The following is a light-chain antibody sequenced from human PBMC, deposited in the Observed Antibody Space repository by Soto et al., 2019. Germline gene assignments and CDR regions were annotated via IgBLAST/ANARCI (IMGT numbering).Light chain of an antibody. CDR2: EGS. V-gene: IGLV2-23*01. J-gene: IGLJ3*02. Sequence: QSALTQPASVSGSPGQSITISCTGTSSDVGSYKFVSWYPQHPGKAPKLMIYEGSKRPSGVSNRFSGSKSGNTASLTISGLQAEDEADYYCCSYAGDSAWVFGGGTKVTVL. CDR3: CSYAGDSAWV. CDR1: SSDVGSYKF.